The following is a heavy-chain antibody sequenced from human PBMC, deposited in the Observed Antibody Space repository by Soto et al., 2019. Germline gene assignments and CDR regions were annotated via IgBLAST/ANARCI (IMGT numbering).Heavy chain of an antibody. CDR2: INPSDGSA. J-gene: IGHJ4*02. V-gene: IGHV1-46*01. D-gene: IGHD6-19*01. CDR3: AREPYSSGWPFDY. CDR1: GYTFTSYY. Sequence: QVQLVQSGAEVKKPGASVKVSCKASGYTFTSYYLHWVRQAPGQGLQWIGMINPSDGSATYPQKVQGRVSVTSDTSTNTLYVDMTSLMSEDTAMYYCAREPYSSGWPFDYWGQGTLVTVCS.